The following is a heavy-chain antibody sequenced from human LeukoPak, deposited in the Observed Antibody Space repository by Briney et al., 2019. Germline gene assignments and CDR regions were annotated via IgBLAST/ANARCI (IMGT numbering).Heavy chain of an antibody. D-gene: IGHD3-22*01. Sequence: ASVKVSCKVSGYTLTELSMHWVRQAPGKGLEWMGGFDPEDGETIYAQKFQGRVTMTEDTSTDTAYMELRSLRSDDTAVYYCASNYDSSGYTYAFDIWGQGTMVTVSS. CDR3: ASNYDSSGYTYAFDI. CDR1: GYTLTELS. J-gene: IGHJ3*02. V-gene: IGHV1-24*01. CDR2: FDPEDGET.